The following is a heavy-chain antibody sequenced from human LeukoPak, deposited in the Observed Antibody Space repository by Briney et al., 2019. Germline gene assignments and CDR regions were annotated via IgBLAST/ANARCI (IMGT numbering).Heavy chain of an antibody. D-gene: IGHD2-15*01. CDR3: AREGDCSGGSCYSERNWFDP. CDR2: INPNSGGT. Sequence: ASVKVSCKASGYTFTSYGISWVRQAPGQGLEWMGWINPNSGGTNYAQKFQGRVTMTRDTSISTVYMDLSSLRSDDTAVYYCAREGDCSGGSCYSERNWFDPWGQGTLVIVSS. J-gene: IGHJ5*02. CDR1: GYTFTSYG. V-gene: IGHV1-2*02.